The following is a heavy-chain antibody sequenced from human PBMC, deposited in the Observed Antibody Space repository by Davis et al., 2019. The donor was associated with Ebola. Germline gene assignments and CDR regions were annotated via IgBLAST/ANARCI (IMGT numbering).Heavy chain of an antibody. CDR1: GGTFSSYA. J-gene: IGHJ6*02. Sequence: SVQVSCKASGGTFSSYAISWVRQAPGHGLDWMGRIIPILGIANYAQKFQGRVTITADKSTSTAYMELSSLRSEDTAVYYCTTQRSYYKSYYYYGMDVWGQGTTVTVSS. CDR2: IIPILGIA. V-gene: IGHV1-69*04. D-gene: IGHD3-10*01. CDR3: TTQRSYYKSYYYYGMDV.